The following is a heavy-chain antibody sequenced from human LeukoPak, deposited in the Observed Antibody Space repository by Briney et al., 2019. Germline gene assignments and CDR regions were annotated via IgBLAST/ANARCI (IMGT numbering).Heavy chain of an antibody. D-gene: IGHD2-21*02. J-gene: IGHJ4*02. CDR1: GGSFSNYH. V-gene: IGHV4-34*10. Sequence: PSETLSLTCAVYGGSFSNYHWAWIRQPPGRGPEWIATVSHSGATQYNPSLTSRVAISLDTSKNLFSLSLNSVTAADTAVFYCARSMVTTDRNFDHWGQGTLVTVSS. CDR3: ARSMVTTDRNFDH. CDR2: VSHSGAT.